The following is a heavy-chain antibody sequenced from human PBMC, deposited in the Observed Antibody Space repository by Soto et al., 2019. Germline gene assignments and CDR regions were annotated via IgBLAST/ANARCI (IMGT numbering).Heavy chain of an antibody. D-gene: IGHD2-2*01. J-gene: IGHJ6*02. CDR2: IYSRGST. V-gene: IGHV4-59*08. CDR1: GGSISTYS. Sequence: SETLPLTCTVSGGSISTYSWSWIRQPPGKGLEWIGYIYSRGSTNYNPSLKSRVTISVDTSKNQFSLELSSVTAADTAVYYCARHSSNDYYYGMDVWGQGTTVTVS. CDR3: ARHSSNDYYYGMDV.